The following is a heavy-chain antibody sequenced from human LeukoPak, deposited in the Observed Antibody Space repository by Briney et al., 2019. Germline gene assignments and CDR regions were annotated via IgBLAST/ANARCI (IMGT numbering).Heavy chain of an antibody. CDR2: IYTSGST. Sequence: SETLSLTCTVSGGSISSGSYYWSWIRQPAGKGLEWIGRIYTSGSTNYNPSLKSRVTISVDTSKNQFSLKLSSVTAADTAVYYCARDEWNYYWFDPWGQGTLVTVSS. CDR3: ARDEWNYYWFDP. CDR1: GGSISSGSYY. D-gene: IGHD1-7*01. V-gene: IGHV4-61*02. J-gene: IGHJ5*02.